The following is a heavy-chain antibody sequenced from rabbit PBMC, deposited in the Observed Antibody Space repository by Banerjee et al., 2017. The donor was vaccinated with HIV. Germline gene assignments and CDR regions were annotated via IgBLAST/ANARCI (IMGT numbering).Heavy chain of an antibody. J-gene: IGHJ4*01. Sequence: QQQLEESGGGLVKPGGTLTLTCKASGIDVSADYYFWWARQAPGKGLELIACIYISSGSTDYASWVNGRFTVSRSTSLNTVDLKMTSLTAADTATYFCARGHYADYVGDGVTGGYYFDLWGPGNLVTVS. V-gene: IGHV1S43*01. CDR3: ARGHYADYVGDGVTGGYYFDL. D-gene: IGHD2-1*01. CDR1: GIDVSADYY. CDR2: IYISSGST.